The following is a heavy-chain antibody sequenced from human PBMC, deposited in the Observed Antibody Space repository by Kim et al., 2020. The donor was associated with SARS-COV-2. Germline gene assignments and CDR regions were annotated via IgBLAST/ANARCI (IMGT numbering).Heavy chain of an antibody. CDR3: AKDISYYYDSSGYYRGYFDY. V-gene: IGHV3-43*01. J-gene: IGHJ4*02. Sequence: RFTISRDNSKNSLYLQMNSLRTEDTALYYCAKDISYYYDSSGYYRGYFDYWGQGTLVTVSS. D-gene: IGHD3-22*01.